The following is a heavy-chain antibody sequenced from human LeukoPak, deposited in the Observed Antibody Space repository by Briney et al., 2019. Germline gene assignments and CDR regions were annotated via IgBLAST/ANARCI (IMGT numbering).Heavy chain of an antibody. D-gene: IGHD2-8*01. J-gene: IGHJ5*02. CDR1: GYTFTNYA. CDR3: ARVPFVVMGDTGNWFDP. Sequence: ASVKVSCKASGYTFTNYAMNWVRQAPGQGLEWMGWINTNTGNPTYAQGFTGRFVFSLDASVSTAYLQIRRLKAEDTAVYYCARVPFVVMGDTGNWFDPWGQGTLGTVSS. CDR2: INTNTGNP. V-gene: IGHV7-4-1*01.